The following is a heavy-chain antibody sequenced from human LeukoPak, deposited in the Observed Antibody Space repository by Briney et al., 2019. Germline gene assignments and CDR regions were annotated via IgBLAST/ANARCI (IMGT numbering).Heavy chain of an antibody. D-gene: IGHD3-10*02. CDR3: AELGITMIGGV. CDR2: IKQDGTEK. J-gene: IGHJ6*04. Sequence: GESLRLSCAAFGFTFTTYWLGWVRQPPGKGLEWVANIKQDGTEKYYVDSVKGRFTISRDNAKNSLYLQMNSLRAEDTAVYYCAELGITMIGGVWGKGTTVTISS. CDR1: GFTFTTYW. V-gene: IGHV3-7*01.